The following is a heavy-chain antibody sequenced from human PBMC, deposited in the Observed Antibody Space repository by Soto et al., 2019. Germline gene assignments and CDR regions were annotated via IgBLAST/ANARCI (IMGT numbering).Heavy chain of an antibody. CDR3: ARGPHSSSWYDHAFDI. D-gene: IGHD6-13*01. CDR2: TYYRSKWYN. Sequence: PSQTLSLTCAISGDSVSSNSAAWNWIRQSPSRGLEWLGRTYYRSKWYNDYAVSVKSRITINPDTSKNQFSLQLNSVTPEDTAVYYCARGPHSSSWYDHAFDIWGQGTMVTVSS. CDR1: GDSVSSNSAA. V-gene: IGHV6-1*01. J-gene: IGHJ3*02.